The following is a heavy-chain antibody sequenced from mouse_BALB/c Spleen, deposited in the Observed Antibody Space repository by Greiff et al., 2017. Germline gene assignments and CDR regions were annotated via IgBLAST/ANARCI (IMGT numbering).Heavy chain of an antibody. J-gene: IGHJ1*01. Sequence: QVQLQQPGAELVKPGASVKLSCKASGYTFTSYYMYWVKQRPGQGLEWIGGINPSNGGTNFNEKFKSKATLTVDKSSSTAYMQLSSLTSEDSAVYCCTRKGGGDIDVWGAGTPGTVSS. V-gene: IGHV1S81*02. CDR1: GYTFTSYY. CDR3: TRKGGGDIDV. CDR2: INPSNGGT.